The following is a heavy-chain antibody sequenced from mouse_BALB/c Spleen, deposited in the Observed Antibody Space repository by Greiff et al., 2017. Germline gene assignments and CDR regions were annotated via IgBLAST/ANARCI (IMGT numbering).Heavy chain of an antibody. J-gene: IGHJ2*01. CDR2: INPSNGGT. V-gene: IGHV1S81*02. CDR3: TRGYDSSSFVDY. Sequence: QVQLQQSGAELVKPGASVKLSCKASGYTFTSYYMYWVKQRPGQGLEWIGEINPSNGGTNFNEKFKSKATLTVDKSSSTAYMQLSILTSEDSAVYYGTRGYDSSSFVDYWGQGTTLTVSS. CDR1: GYTFTSYY. D-gene: IGHD1-1*01.